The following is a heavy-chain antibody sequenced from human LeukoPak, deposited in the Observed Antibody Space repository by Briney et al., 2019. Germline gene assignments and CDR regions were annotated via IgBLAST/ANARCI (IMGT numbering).Heavy chain of an antibody. D-gene: IGHD6-19*01. CDR2: IYYSGST. CDR3: ARHRSRSGWYWDAFDI. V-gene: IGHV4-59*08. J-gene: IGHJ3*02. Sequence: PSETLSVTCAVPGGSISRYYWSWVRQPPGEGRGWGGYIYYSGSTNYNPSLKSRVTISVDTSKNQFSLKLSSVTAADTAVYYCARHRSRSGWYWDAFDIWGQGTMVTVSS. CDR1: GGSISRYY.